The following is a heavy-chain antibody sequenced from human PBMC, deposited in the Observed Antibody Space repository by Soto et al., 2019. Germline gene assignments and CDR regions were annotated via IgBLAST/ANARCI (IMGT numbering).Heavy chain of an antibody. CDR3: ARDFRDYDSSGYWFDP. CDR2: IYYSGST. Sequence: PSETLSLTCTVSGGSVSSGSYYWSWIRQPPGKGLEWIGYIYYSGSTNYNPSLKSRVTISVDTSKNQFSLKLSSVTAADTAVYYCARDFRDYDSSGYWFDPWGQGTLVTVSS. V-gene: IGHV4-61*01. CDR1: GGSVSSGSYY. J-gene: IGHJ5*02. D-gene: IGHD3-22*01.